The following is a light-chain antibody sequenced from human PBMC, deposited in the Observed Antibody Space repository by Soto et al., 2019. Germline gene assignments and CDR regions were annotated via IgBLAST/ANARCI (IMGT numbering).Light chain of an antibody. V-gene: IGLV2-23*02. Sequence: QSALTQPASVSGSPGQSITISCTGTSSDVGSYNLVSWYQQHPGKAPKLMIYEVSKRPSGVSDRFSGSKSGNTASLTISGLQAEDEADYYCCSHAGSSTVVFGGGTQLTVL. CDR3: CSHAGSSTVV. J-gene: IGLJ2*01. CDR2: EVS. CDR1: SSDVGSYNL.